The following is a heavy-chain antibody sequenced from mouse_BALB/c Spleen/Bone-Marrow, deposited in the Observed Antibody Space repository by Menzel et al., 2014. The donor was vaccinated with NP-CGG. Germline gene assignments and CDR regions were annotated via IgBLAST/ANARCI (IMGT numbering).Heavy chain of an antibody. CDR2: IGYSGST. Sequence: EVQLQQSGPGLVKPSQSLSLTCTVTGYSITSGYAWNWIRQFPGKKLEWMGFIGYSGSTSYNPSLSSRISVTRDTSKNRFFLHLNSVTTEDTATYYCARDDYYGGSYFDYWGQGTTLTVSS. CDR3: ARDDYYGGSYFDY. D-gene: IGHD1-1*01. CDR1: GYSITSGYA. J-gene: IGHJ2*01. V-gene: IGHV3-2*02.